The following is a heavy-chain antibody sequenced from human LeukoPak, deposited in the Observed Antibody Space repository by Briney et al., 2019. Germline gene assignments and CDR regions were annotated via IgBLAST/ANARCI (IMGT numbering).Heavy chain of an antibody. D-gene: IGHD3-22*01. Sequence: SETLSLTCAVYGGSFSGYYWSWIRQHPGKGLEWIGYIYYSGSTYYNPSLKSRVTISVDTSKNQFSLKLSSVTAADTAVYYCARFSSGYSRDAFDIWGQGTMVTVSS. V-gene: IGHV4-31*11. J-gene: IGHJ3*02. CDR1: GGSFSGYY. CDR3: ARFSSGYSRDAFDI. CDR2: IYYSGST.